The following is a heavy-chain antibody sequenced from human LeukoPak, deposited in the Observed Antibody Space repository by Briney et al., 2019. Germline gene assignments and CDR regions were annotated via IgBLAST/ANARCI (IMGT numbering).Heavy chain of an antibody. CDR2: ISGSGGST. D-gene: IGHD3-10*01. J-gene: IGHJ4*02. CDR3: AKKRTYGSGSYYVDY. V-gene: IGHV3-23*01. Sequence: GGSLRLSCAASGFTFSSYAMSWVRQAPGKGLEWVSAISGSGGSTYYADSVKGRFTISRDNSKNTLYPQMNSLRAEDTAVYYCAKKRTYGSGSYYVDYWAQGTLVTVSS. CDR1: GFTFSSYA.